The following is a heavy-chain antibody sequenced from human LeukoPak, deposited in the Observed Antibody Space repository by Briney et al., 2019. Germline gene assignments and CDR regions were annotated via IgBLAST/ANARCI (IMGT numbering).Heavy chain of an antibody. V-gene: IGHV4-39*01. J-gene: IGHJ4*02. CDR1: GGSISSSTYY. Sequence: SETLSLTCTVSGGSISSSTYYWGWIRQPPGKGLEWIASIYYSGSTYYNPSLKSRVTISVDTSENQSSLKLSSVTAADTAVYYCARHEFGYYDSSYYFDSWGQGNLVTVSS. D-gene: IGHD3-22*01. CDR2: IYYSGST. CDR3: ARHEFGYYDSSYYFDS.